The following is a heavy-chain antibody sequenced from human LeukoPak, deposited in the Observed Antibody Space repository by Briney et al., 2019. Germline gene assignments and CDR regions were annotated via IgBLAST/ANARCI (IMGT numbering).Heavy chain of an antibody. CDR1: GFTFSSYG. J-gene: IGHJ6*02. D-gene: IGHD4-17*01. V-gene: IGHV3-30*03. Sequence: GGFLRLSCAASGFTFSSYGMHWVRQAPGKGLEWVAVISYDGSNKYYADSVKGRFTISRDNAKNSLYLQMNSLRAEDTAVYYCARAGDYGGYVATYYYYYYGMDVWGQGTTVTVSS. CDR2: ISYDGSNK. CDR3: ARAGDYGGYVATYYYYYYGMDV.